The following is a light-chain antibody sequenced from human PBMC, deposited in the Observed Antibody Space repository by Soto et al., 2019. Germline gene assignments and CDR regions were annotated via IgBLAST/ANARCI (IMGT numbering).Light chain of an antibody. J-gene: IGKJ1*01. CDR2: KAS. CDR1: QSISSW. CDR3: QQYSSFST. V-gene: IGKV1-5*03. Sequence: DIQMTQSPSTLSASVGDRVTITCRSSQSISSWLAWYQKKPGKAPQLLIYKASSLASGVPSRFSGSGSGTEFTLTIRSLQPDDFATYHCQQYSSFSTFGQGTKVDIK.